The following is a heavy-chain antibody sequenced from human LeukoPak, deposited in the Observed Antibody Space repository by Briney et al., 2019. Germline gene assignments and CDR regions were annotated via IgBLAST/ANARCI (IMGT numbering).Heavy chain of an antibody. CDR1: GFTFGDYA. J-gene: IGHJ4*02. Sequence: GGPLRLSCTASGFTFGDYAMRWPPHAPGKGREGGGFIRSKTYEGTTEYAASVKGRFTISRDDSKSIAYLQMNSLKTEDTAVYYCTREPLIAARPPDYWGRGTLVTVSA. V-gene: IGHV3-49*03. D-gene: IGHD6-6*01. CDR3: TREPLIAARPPDY. CDR2: IRSKTYEGTT.